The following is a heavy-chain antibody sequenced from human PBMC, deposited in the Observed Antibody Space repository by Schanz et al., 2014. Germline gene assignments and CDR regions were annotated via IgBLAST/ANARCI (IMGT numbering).Heavy chain of an antibody. CDR3: ARSLSGYKYYFDY. D-gene: IGHD3-22*01. CDR1: GGSMAGYY. CDR2: FYYTGSF. J-gene: IGHJ4*02. Sequence: QVQLQESGPGLVKPSETLSLTCTVSGGSMAGYYWSFIRQPPGKGLEWIRYFYYTGSFNYNPSLKSRATISMDTSKNQFSLKLSSVTAADTAVYYCARSLSGYKYYFDYWGQGALVTVSS. V-gene: IGHV4-59*01.